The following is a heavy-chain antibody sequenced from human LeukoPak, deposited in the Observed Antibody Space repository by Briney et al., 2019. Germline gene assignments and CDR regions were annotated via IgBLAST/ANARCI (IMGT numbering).Heavy chain of an antibody. D-gene: IGHD1-26*01. Sequence: GGSLRLSCAASGFTFDDYAMHWVRHAPGKGLEWVSGISWNSGSIGYADSVKGRFTISRDNAKNSLYLQMNSLRAEDTALYYCAKGHGSGPYYFDYWGQGTLVTVSS. J-gene: IGHJ4*02. CDR2: ISWNSGSI. CDR3: AKGHGSGPYYFDY. V-gene: IGHV3-9*01. CDR1: GFTFDDYA.